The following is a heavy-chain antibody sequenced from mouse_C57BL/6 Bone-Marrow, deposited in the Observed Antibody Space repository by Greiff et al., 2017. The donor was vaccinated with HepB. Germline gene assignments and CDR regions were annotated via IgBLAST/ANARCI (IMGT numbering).Heavy chain of an antibody. Sequence: EVQVVESGGGLVKPGGSLKLSCAASGFTFSSYAMSWVRQTPEKRLEWVATISDGGSYTYYPDNVKGLFTISRDNAKNNLYLQMSHLKSEDTAMYYCARDERYYGREFAYWGQGTLVTVSA. CDR2: ISDGGSYT. CDR1: GFTFSSYA. J-gene: IGHJ3*01. V-gene: IGHV5-4*01. CDR3: ARDERYYGREFAY. D-gene: IGHD1-1*01.